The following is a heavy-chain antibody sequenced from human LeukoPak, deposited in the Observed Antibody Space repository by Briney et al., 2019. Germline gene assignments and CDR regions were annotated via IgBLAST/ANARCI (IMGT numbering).Heavy chain of an antibody. D-gene: IGHD3-22*01. J-gene: IGHJ3*02. V-gene: IGHV5-51*01. CDR3: ARQKYYYDSSGYYGAFDI. CDR2: IFPGDSDT. CDR1: GYKFTSYW. Sequence: GESLKISCKGSGYKFTSYWIGWGGQMPGKVLDFIGTIFPGDSDTRYSPSFQGQVNISADKSISTAYLQWSSLKASDTAMYYCARQKYYYDSSGYYGAFDIWGQGTMVTVSS.